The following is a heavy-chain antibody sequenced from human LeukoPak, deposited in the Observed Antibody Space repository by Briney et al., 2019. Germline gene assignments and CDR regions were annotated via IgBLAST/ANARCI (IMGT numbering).Heavy chain of an antibody. CDR2: INHSGST. CDR3: ARAVPAAIYYYYYMDV. D-gene: IGHD2-2*01. J-gene: IGHJ6*03. CDR1: GGSFSGYY. Sequence: SETLSLTCAVYGGSFSGYYWSWIRQPPGKGLEWIGEINHSGSTNYNPSLKRRVTISVDTSKNQFSLKLSSVTAADTAVYYCARAVPAAIYYYYYMDVWGKGTTVTVSS. V-gene: IGHV4-34*01.